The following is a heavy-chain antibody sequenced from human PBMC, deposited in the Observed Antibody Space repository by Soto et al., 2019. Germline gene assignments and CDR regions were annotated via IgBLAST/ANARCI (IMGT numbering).Heavy chain of an antibody. CDR2: IYYSGST. CDR1: GGSISSYY. V-gene: IGHV4-59*01. Sequence: SETLSLTCTVSGGSISSYYWSWIRQPPGKGLEWIGYIYYSGSTNYNPSLKSRVTISVDTSKNQFSLKLSSVTAADTAVYYCARDVPLWFGDRGMDVWGQGTTVTVSS. J-gene: IGHJ6*02. D-gene: IGHD3-10*01. CDR3: ARDVPLWFGDRGMDV.